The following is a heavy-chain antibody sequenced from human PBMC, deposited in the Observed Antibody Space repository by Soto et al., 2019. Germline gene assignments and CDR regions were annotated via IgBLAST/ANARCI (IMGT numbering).Heavy chain of an antibody. J-gene: IGHJ4*02. CDR2: IYYSGST. CDR3: ARLATRYYFDY. D-gene: IGHD1-1*01. CDR1: GCSISSYY. V-gene: IGHV4-59*01. Sequence: SETLSLTCTVSGCSISSYYWNWIRQPPGKGLEWIGYIYYSGSTNYDPSLKSRVTISVDTSKNQFSLKMSSVTAADSAVYYCARLATRYYFDYWGQGTLVTVS.